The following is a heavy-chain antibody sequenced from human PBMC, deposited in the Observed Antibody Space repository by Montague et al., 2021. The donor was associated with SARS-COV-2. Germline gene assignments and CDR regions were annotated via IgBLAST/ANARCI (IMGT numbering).Heavy chain of an antibody. Sequence: SLRLSCAASGFTFSSYSMNWVRQAPGKGLEWVSYISSSSSTIYYADSVKGRFTISRDNAKNSLYLQMNSLRAEDTAVYYCARDLRWGYYDILTGYYRPLDYWGLGTLVTVSS. CDR2: ISSSSSTI. V-gene: IGHV3-48*04. J-gene: IGHJ4*02. CDR3: ARDLRWGYYDILTGYYRPLDY. D-gene: IGHD3-9*01. CDR1: GFTFSSYS.